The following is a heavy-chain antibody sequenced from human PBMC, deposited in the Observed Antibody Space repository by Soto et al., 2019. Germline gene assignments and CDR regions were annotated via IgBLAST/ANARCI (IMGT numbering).Heavy chain of an antibody. J-gene: IGHJ3*02. Sequence: GGSLRLSCAASGFTFSSYSMNWVRQAPGKGLEWVSSISSSSYIYYADSVKGRFTISRDNAKNSLYLQMNSLRAEDTAVYYCARDFVDTAMVPRGAFDIWGQGTMVTVSS. D-gene: IGHD5-18*01. CDR1: GFTFSSYS. CDR3: ARDFVDTAMVPRGAFDI. CDR2: ISSSSYI. V-gene: IGHV3-21*01.